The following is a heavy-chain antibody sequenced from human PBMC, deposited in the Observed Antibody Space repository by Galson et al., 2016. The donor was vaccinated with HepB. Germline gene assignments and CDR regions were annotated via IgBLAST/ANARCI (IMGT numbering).Heavy chain of an antibody. V-gene: IGHV3-23*01. D-gene: IGHD6-13*01. J-gene: IGHJ5*02. CDR1: GFTFFDYA. CDR2: ISGSGGST. CDR3: VKGSSLSAAVSIWFDP. Sequence: SLRLSCAASGFTFFDYAMTWVRQAPGKGLEWVSSISGSGGSTFYADSVKGRFTISRDNSKNTVYLQMNSLRADDTAVYYCVKGSSLSAAVSIWFDPWGQGTLVTVSS.